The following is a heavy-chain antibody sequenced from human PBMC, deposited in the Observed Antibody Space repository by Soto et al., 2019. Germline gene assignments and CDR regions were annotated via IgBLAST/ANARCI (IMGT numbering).Heavy chain of an antibody. CDR1: GGTFSSYA. CDR2: IIPIFGTA. CDR3: ARVRDIVVVPAAIPYNWFDP. V-gene: IGHV1-69*06. J-gene: IGHJ5*02. D-gene: IGHD2-2*02. Sequence: QVQLVQSGAEVKKPGSSVKVSCKASGGTFSSYAISWVRQAPGQGLEWMGGIIPIFGTANYAQKFQGRVTITADKSTSTAYMELSSLRSEDTAEYYCARVRDIVVVPAAIPYNWFDPWGQGTLVTVSS.